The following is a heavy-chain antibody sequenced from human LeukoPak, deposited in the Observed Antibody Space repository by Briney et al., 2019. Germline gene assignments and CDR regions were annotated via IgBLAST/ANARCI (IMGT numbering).Heavy chain of an antibody. CDR3: ATNSMFYYDSSGYWFDP. CDR2: FDPEDGKR. V-gene: IGHV1-24*01. CDR1: GHTLGELS. J-gene: IGHJ5*02. D-gene: IGHD3-22*01. Sequence: ASVKVSCKLSGHTLGELSIHWVRQAPARGLEWMGSFDPEDGKRMYAREFQGRLSMTEDTSTDTAYMELSNLRSEDTAVYYCATNSMFYYDSSGYWFDPWGQGTLVTVSS.